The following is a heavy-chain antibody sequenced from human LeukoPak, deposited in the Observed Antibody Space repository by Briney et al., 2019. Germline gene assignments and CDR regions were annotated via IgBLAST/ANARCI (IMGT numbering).Heavy chain of an antibody. CDR1: GSRFSSYA. J-gene: IGHJ3*02. V-gene: IGHV3-23*01. Sequence: GGSLRLSCVVSGSRFSSYATNWVRQSPERGVEGVSAISGTGGSTSYADSLKGRFTISRDNSKNTLYLQMGSLTAEDTAVYYCAKECGRDYEDRAFDIWGQGTMVTVSS. CDR2: ISGTGGST. CDR3: AKECGRDYEDRAFDI. D-gene: IGHD3-22*01.